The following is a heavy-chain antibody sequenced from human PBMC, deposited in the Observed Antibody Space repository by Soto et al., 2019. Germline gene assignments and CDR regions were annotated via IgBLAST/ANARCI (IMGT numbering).Heavy chain of an antibody. D-gene: IGHD1-26*01. Sequence: EVQLLETGGGLVQPGGSLRLSCAASGFTFSSYAMSWVRQAPGKGLEWVSAISGSGGSTYYADSVKGRFTISRDNSKNTLYLQMNSLRAEDTAVYYCAKDGVGATTWGTWGQGTLVTVSS. CDR2: ISGSGGST. V-gene: IGHV3-23*01. CDR3: AKDGVGATTWGT. CDR1: GFTFSSYA. J-gene: IGHJ4*02.